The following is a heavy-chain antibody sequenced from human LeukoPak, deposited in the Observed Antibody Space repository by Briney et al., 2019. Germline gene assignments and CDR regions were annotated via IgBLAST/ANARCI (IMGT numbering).Heavy chain of an antibody. Sequence: SETLSLTCTVSGGSISSSSYHWGWIRQPPGKGLEWIGSIYYSGSAYYNPSLKSRVTISVDTSKNQFSLKLSSVTAADTAVYYCARLSGSYYSDFDYWGQGTLVTVSS. V-gene: IGHV4-39*01. CDR1: GGSISSSSYH. CDR3: ARLSGSYYSDFDY. J-gene: IGHJ4*02. D-gene: IGHD1-26*01. CDR2: IYYSGSA.